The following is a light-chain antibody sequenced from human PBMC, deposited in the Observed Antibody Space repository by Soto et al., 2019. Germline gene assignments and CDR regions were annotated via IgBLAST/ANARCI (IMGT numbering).Light chain of an antibody. J-gene: IGKJ1*01. CDR2: AAS. Sequence: DIQMTQSPSSLSASVGDRVTITCRASQSVNNYLNWYQQKPGKAPKLLIYAASGLQSGVPSRFSGSGSGTDFALTITSLQPEDFTTYYWQQTYTTPVTFGPGTEVEIK. CDR1: QSVNNY. CDR3: QQTYTTPVT. V-gene: IGKV1-39*01.